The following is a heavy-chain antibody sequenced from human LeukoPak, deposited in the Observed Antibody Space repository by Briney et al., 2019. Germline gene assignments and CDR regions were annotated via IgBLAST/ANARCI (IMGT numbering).Heavy chain of an antibody. CDR1: GYSFTSYW. Sequence: GESLKISCKGSGYSFTSYWIGWVRQMPGKGLEWMGIIYPGDSDTRYSPSLQGRVTISADKSISTAYLQWSSLKASDTAMYYCARHRTYYYDSSAYPRGDAFGIWGQGTMVTVSS. V-gene: IGHV5-51*01. CDR3: ARHRTYYYDSSAYPRGDAFGI. CDR2: IYPGDSDT. D-gene: IGHD3-22*01. J-gene: IGHJ3*02.